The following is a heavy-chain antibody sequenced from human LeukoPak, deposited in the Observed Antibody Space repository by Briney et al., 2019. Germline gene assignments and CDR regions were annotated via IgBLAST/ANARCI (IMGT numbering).Heavy chain of an antibody. CDR2: ITGHGGTT. CDR1: RFTFSSYA. D-gene: IGHD4-17*01. Sequence: PGGSLRLSCGACRFTFSSYAMSWVGRAPGRGVEWVSSITGHGGTTSYAGSVRGGFTVSRDNSNNTLYLQMNSLRAEDTAVYYCAKDRPFGDFRRRDPDFWSQGTLVTVSS. CDR3: AKDRPFGDFRRRDPDF. J-gene: IGHJ4*02. V-gene: IGHV3-23*01.